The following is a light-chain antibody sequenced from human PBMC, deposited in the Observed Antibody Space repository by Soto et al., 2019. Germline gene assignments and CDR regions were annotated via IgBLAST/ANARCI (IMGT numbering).Light chain of an antibody. CDR3: QQSYSIRPVT. Sequence: DIPMTQSPSSLSASVGDRVTITCRASQSISKYLNWYQLKPGKAPKVLIYEVSSLQTGVPPRFSGSGSGTEFTLTISSLQPEDFATYYCQQSYSIRPVTFGGGTKV. CDR1: QSISKY. CDR2: EVS. V-gene: IGKV1-39*01. J-gene: IGKJ4*01.